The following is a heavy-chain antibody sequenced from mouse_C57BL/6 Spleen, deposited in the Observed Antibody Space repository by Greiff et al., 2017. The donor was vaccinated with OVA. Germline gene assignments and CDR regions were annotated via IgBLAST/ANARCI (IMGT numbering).Heavy chain of an antibody. Sequence: VQLQQPGAELVKPGASVTLSCKASGYTFTSYWMHWVKQRPGQGLEWIGMIHPNGGSTNYNEKFKSKATLTVDKSSSTAYMQLSSLTSEDSAVYYCASPHYYGSSPFAYWGQGTLVTVSA. D-gene: IGHD1-1*01. CDR2: IHPNGGST. V-gene: IGHV1-64*01. J-gene: IGHJ3*01. CDR1: GYTFTSYW. CDR3: ASPHYYGSSPFAY.